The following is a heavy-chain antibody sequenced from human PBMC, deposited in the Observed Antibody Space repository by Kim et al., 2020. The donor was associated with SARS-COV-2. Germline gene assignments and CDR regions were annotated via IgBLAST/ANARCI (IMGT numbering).Heavy chain of an antibody. J-gene: IGHJ4*02. V-gene: IGHV4-34*01. D-gene: IGHD3-22*01. CDR3: ARASYYYDSSGYTGDY. Sequence: SLKSRVTISVDTSKNQFSLKLSSVTAADTAVYYCARASYYYDSSGYTGDYWGQGTLVTVSS.